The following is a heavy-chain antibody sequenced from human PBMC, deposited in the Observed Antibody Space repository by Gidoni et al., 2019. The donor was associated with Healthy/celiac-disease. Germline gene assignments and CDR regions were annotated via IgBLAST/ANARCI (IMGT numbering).Heavy chain of an antibody. CDR3: ATPSPSGYDPPYYYYGMDA. CDR1: GFTFSRYA. J-gene: IGHJ6*02. D-gene: IGHD5-12*01. CDR2: ISGSGSST. Sequence: EVQLLESGGGLVQPGGSLSLSCAASGFTFSRYAMSGVLPAPGKGLEWVSAISGSGSSTYYAGAVKGRFTISRDNSKNTLYLQMNSLRAEDTAVYYCATPSPSGYDPPYYYYGMDAWGQGTTVTVSS. V-gene: IGHV3-23*01.